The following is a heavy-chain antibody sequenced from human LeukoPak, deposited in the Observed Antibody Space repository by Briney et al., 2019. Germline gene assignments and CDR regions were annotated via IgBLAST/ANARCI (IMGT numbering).Heavy chain of an antibody. D-gene: IGHD3-10*01. J-gene: IGHJ5*02. CDR1: GFTFSSYS. V-gene: IGHV3-48*01. CDR3: ARVAEVGGLLHVTYNWFDP. CDR2: ISSSSSTI. Sequence: PGGSLRLSWAASGFTFSSYSMNWVRQAPGKGLGWVSYISSSSSTIYYADSVKGRCTISRDNAKNSLYLQMNSLRAEDTAVYYCARVAEVGGLLHVTYNWFDPWGQGTLVTVSS.